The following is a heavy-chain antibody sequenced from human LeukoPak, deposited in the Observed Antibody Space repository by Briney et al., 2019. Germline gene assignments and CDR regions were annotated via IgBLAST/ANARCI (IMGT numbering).Heavy chain of an antibody. CDR3: ARDPRWLTPDCTSTSCYENYFDP. CDR1: GYSISSGYR. V-gene: IGHV4-38-2*02. J-gene: IGHJ5*02. Sequence: SETLSLTCAVSGYSISSGYRWAWIRQSPGKGLEWIGSIFHRGSAHYNPSLKSRVTISVETSNNQFSLKMYSVTAADTAVYYCARDPRWLTPDCTSTSCYENYFDPWGQGTLVTVSS. D-gene: IGHD2-2*01. CDR2: IFHRGSA.